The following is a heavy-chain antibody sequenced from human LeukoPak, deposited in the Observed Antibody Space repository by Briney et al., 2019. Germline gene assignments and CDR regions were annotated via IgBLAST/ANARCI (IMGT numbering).Heavy chain of an antibody. J-gene: IGHJ5*02. CDR1: GFTFSSFA. CDR2: ITSNGGST. D-gene: IGHD6-6*01. Sequence: GGSLRLSCAASGFTFSSFALSWVRQAPGEGLEWVSTITSNGGSTYYANSVKGRFTISRDNSKNTLYLQMNSLRAEDTAVYYCAKARYSSSVDPWGQGTLLTVSS. CDR3: AKARYSSSVDP. V-gene: IGHV3-23*01.